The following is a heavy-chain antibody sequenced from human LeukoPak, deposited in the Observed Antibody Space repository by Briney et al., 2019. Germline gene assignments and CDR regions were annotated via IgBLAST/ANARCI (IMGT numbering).Heavy chain of an antibody. CDR2: ISGRGGRT. D-gene: IGHD6-19*01. CDR3: AKDSREQWLAFDAFDI. CDR1: GFTFSSYA. J-gene: IGHJ3*02. Sequence: GGSLRLSCAASGFTFSSYAMSWVRNAPGKGLEWVSAISGRGGRTYYGDSVKGRFTISRDNSKNTLYLQMNSLRAEDTAVYYCAKDSREQWLAFDAFDIWGQGTMVTVSS. V-gene: IGHV3-23*01.